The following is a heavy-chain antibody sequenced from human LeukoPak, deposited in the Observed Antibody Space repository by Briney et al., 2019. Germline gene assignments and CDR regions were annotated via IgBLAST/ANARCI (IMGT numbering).Heavy chain of an antibody. CDR1: GFTFSSYA. Sequence: GGSLRLSCAASGFTFSSYAMHWVRQAPGKGLEWVAVISYDGSNKYYADSVKGRFTISRDNSKNTLYLQMNSLRAEDTAVYYCVRVGYSSGYYFKDWGQGTLVTVSS. J-gene: IGHJ4*02. D-gene: IGHD3-22*01. CDR3: VRVGYSSGYYFKD. CDR2: ISYDGSNK. V-gene: IGHV3-30-3*01.